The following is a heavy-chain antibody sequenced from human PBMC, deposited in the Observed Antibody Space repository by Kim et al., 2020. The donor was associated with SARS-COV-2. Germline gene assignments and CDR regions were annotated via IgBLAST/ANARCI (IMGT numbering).Heavy chain of an antibody. CDR2: IYYSGST. V-gene: IGHV4-39*01. J-gene: IGHJ4*02. D-gene: IGHD3-10*01. CDR1: GGSISSSSYY. CDR3: AVLEGHMVLGGIGPFYVDY. Sequence: SETLSLTCTVSGGSISSSSYYWGWLRQPPGKGLEWIGRIYYSGSTYYNPSLKSRVTIPVDTSKNQFSLKLSSVTAADTAVYYCAVLEGHMVLGGIGPFYVDYCGEGALVTVSS.